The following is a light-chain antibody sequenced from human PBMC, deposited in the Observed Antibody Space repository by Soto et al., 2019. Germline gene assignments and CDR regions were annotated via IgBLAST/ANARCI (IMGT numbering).Light chain of an antibody. V-gene: IGKV3-15*01. CDR2: GAS. CDR3: QQYNNWPGT. J-gene: IGKJ1*01. Sequence: EIVLTQSPGTLSVSPGERATLSCRASQSVSSKLAWYQQKPGQAPRLLFYGASTGATGIRARFSGSGSETEFTLSISSLQSEDFAVYYCQQYNNWPGTFGQGTKVEIK. CDR1: QSVSSK.